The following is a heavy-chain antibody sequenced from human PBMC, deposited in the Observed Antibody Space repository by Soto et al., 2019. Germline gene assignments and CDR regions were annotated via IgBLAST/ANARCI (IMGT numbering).Heavy chain of an antibody. V-gene: IGHV3-23*01. Sequence: HPGGSLRLSCAASGFTFSSYALSWVRQAPGKGLEWVSAFSGNGGSTYYADSVNGRFTISRDNSKNTLYLQMSSLGAEDTAIYYCAKDPRERYGSGRNNWFDPWGQGTQVTVSS. D-gene: IGHD3-10*01. CDR1: GFTFSSYA. CDR3: AKDPRERYGSGRNNWFDP. J-gene: IGHJ5*02. CDR2: FSGNGGST.